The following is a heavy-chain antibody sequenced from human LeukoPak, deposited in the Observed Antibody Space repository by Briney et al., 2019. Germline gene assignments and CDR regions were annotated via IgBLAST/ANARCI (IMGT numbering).Heavy chain of an antibody. Sequence: KPSQTLSLTRTVSGGSISSGGYYWSWIRQHPGKGLEWIGYIYYSGSTYYNPSLKSRVTISVDTSKNQFSLKLSSVTAADTAVYYCARAQEVATVDYWGQGTLVTVSS. D-gene: IGHD5-24*01. CDR3: ARAQEVATVDY. CDR2: IYYSGST. CDR1: GGSISSGGYY. V-gene: IGHV4-31*03. J-gene: IGHJ4*02.